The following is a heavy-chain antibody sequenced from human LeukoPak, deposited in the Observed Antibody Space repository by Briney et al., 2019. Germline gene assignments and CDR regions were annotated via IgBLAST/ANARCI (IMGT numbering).Heavy chain of an antibody. CDR1: GGTFSSYA. J-gene: IGHJ6*02. V-gene: IGHV1-69*04. Sequence: ASVRVSCKASGGTFSSYAISWVRQAPGQGLEWMGRIIPIFGIANYAQKFQGRVTITADKSTSTAYMELSSPRSEDTAVYYCARAYSSGWTPANYYYYYGMDVWGQGTTVIVSS. CDR3: ARAYSSGWTPANYYYYYGMDV. D-gene: IGHD6-19*01. CDR2: IIPIFGIA.